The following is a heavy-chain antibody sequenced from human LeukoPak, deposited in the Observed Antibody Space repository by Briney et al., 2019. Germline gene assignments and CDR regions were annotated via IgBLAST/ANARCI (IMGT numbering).Heavy chain of an antibody. J-gene: IGHJ4*02. CDR1: GFTFSKYW. CDR3: VRQLDGTLDY. Sequence: GGSLRLSCAASGFTFSKYWMSWVRQAPGKGLEWVANIKQDGGGKYYVDSVEGRFTISRDNAKNSLDLQMNSLRAEDTAVYYCVRQLDGTLDYWGQGTLVTVSS. V-gene: IGHV3-7*04. D-gene: IGHD1-26*01. CDR2: IKQDGGGK.